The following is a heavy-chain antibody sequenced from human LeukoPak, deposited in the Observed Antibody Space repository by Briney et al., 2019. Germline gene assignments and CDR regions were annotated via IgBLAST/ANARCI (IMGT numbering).Heavy chain of an antibody. Sequence: PGGSLRLSCAASGFTFSSYWMHWVRQAPGKGLVWVSRINSDGSSTSYADSVKGRFTISRDNAKNTLYLQMNSLRAEDTAVYYCARGDKVGSGWYGPYYYYGMDVWGQGTTVTVSS. CDR1: GFTFSSYW. CDR2: INSDGSST. CDR3: ARGDKVGSGWYGPYYYYGMDV. J-gene: IGHJ6*02. V-gene: IGHV3-74*01. D-gene: IGHD6-19*01.